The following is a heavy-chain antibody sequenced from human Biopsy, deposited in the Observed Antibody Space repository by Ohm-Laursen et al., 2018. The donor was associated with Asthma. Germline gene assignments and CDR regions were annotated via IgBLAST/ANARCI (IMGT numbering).Heavy chain of an antibody. V-gene: IGHV3-30*03. CDR3: ASQSSGPDFWSGYYYFDY. CDR1: GFSLSEFV. D-gene: IGHD3-3*01. CDR2: ISYDGSNK. J-gene: IGHJ4*02. Sequence: SLRLSCAASGFSLSEFVMHWARQAPGQGLEWVAVISYDGSNKYYADSVKGRLTISRDNSKNTLYLQMNSLRAEDTAVYYCASQSSGPDFWSGYYYFDYWGQGTLVTVSS.